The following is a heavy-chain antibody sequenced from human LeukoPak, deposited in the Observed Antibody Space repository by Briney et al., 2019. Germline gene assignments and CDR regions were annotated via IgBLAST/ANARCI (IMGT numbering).Heavy chain of an antibody. Sequence: GGSLRLSCAASGFTFSSYGMHWVRQAPGKGLEWVAFIRYDGSNKYYADSVKGRFTISRDNSKNTLYLQMKSLRAEDTAVYYCAKAHPYSSGWYADYYYMDVWGKGTTVTISS. CDR3: AKAHPYSSGWYADYYYMDV. CDR1: GFTFSSYG. CDR2: IRYDGSNK. D-gene: IGHD6-19*01. J-gene: IGHJ6*03. V-gene: IGHV3-30*02.